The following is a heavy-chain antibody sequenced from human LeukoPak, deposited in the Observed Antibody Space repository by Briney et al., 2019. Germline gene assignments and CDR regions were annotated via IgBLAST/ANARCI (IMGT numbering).Heavy chain of an antibody. J-gene: IGHJ5*02. CDR3: VRVGDGIAVAATLDWFDL. Sequence: GASVKVPCKASVYTFTDYYIHWVRQAPGQGLEWMGWINPNTGATNYAQWFQGRVTMTRDTSISTAYMELTRLRSDDTAVYYCVRVGDGIAVAATLDWFDLWGQGTLVTVSS. CDR2: INPNTGAT. V-gene: IGHV1-2*02. D-gene: IGHD6-19*01. CDR1: VYTFTDYY.